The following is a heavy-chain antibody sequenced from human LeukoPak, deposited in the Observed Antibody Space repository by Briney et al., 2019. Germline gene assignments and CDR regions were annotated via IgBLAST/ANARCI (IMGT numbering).Heavy chain of an antibody. D-gene: IGHD6-13*01. J-gene: IGHJ6*02. CDR3: AKDYSSSWYRGIAVAGWGMDV. CDR1: GFTFSSYA. CDR2: ISGSGST. V-gene: IGHV3-23*01. Sequence: GGSLRLSCAASGFTFSSYAMSWVRQAPGKGLEWVSAISGSGSTYYADSVKGRFTISRDNSKNTLYLQMNSLRAEDTAVYYCAKDYSSSWYRGIAVAGWGMDVWGQGTTVTVSS.